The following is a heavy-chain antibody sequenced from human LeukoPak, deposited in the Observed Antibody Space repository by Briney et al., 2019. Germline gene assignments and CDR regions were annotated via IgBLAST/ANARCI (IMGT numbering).Heavy chain of an antibody. CDR3: ARGGQDYGDYDYYYGMDV. Sequence: SETLSLTCTVSGGSISSYYWSWIRQPPGKGLEWIGYIYYSGSTNYNPSLKSRVTISVDTSKNQFSLKLSSVTAADTAVYYCARGGQDYGDYDYYYGMDVWGKGTTVTVSS. CDR1: GGSISSYY. D-gene: IGHD4-17*01. CDR2: IYYSGST. V-gene: IGHV4-59*13. J-gene: IGHJ6*04.